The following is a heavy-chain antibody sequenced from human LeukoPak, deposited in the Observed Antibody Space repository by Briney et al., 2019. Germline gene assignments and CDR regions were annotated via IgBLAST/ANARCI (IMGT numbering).Heavy chain of an antibody. Sequence: GGSLRLSCAASGFTFSTYWMSWVRQAPGKGLEWVVNINQDGSDKYYVDSVKGRFTIPRDNAKNSLYLQMNSLRAEDTAVYYCARPPGPLVPPRGQGTLVTVSS. CDR1: GFTFSTYW. CDR2: INQDGSDK. CDR3: ARPPGPLVPP. J-gene: IGHJ1*01. V-gene: IGHV3-7*01.